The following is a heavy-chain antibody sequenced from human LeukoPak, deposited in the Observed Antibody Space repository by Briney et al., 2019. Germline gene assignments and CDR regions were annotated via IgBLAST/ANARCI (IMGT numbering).Heavy chain of an antibody. Sequence: ASETLSLTCTFPGGSFSRHYWTWIRHSPAKGLERIGDISYIWSTHYNPSLKTRVTLSVVTSKNQFPPNLSSVTAADTAVYYCARDPTTVTKGFDLWGQGTTVTVSS. CDR1: GGSFSRHY. V-gene: IGHV4-59*11. CDR3: ARDPTTVTKGFDL. CDR2: ISYIWST. D-gene: IGHD4-17*01. J-gene: IGHJ3*01.